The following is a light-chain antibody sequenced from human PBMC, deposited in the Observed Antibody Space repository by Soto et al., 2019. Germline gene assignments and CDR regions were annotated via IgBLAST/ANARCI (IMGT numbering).Light chain of an antibody. J-gene: IGLJ1*01. CDR2: EVN. CDR3: SSYLNYNSEV. Sequence: SVLTQPPSASGSPGQSVTISCTGTSTDVGSYNYVSWYQRHPGKAPKLIIYEVNKRPSGVPDRFSGSKSGNTASLTVSGLQAEDEADYYCSSYLNYNSEVFGTGTKVTVL. V-gene: IGLV2-8*01. CDR1: STDVGSYNY.